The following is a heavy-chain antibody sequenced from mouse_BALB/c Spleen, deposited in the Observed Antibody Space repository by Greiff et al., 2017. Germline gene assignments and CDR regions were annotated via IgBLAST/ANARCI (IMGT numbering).Heavy chain of an antibody. D-gene: IGHD1-2*01. CDR3: ARFTTATGFAY. J-gene: IGHJ3*01. CDR2: IDPANGNT. V-gene: IGHV14-3*02. Sequence: EVQLQQSGAELVKPVASVKLSCTASGFNIKDPYMHWVKQRPVQGLEWIGRIDPANGNTKYDPKFQGKATITADTSSITAYRQLSSLTSEDTAVYYCARFTTATGFAYWGQGTLGTVSA. CDR1: GFNIKDPY.